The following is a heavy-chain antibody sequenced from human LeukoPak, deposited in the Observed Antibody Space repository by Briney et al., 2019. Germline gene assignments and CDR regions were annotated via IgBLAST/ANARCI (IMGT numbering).Heavy chain of an antibody. D-gene: IGHD6-13*01. CDR2: INHSGST. V-gene: IGHV4-39*07. CDR1: GGSISSGGYY. Sequence: SETLSLTCTVSGGSISSGGYYWSWIRQPPGKGLEWIGEINHSGSTNYNPSLKSRVTISVDTSKNQFSLKLSSVTAADTAVYYCTVAAADSDYWGQGTLVTVSS. J-gene: IGHJ4*02. CDR3: TVAAADSDY.